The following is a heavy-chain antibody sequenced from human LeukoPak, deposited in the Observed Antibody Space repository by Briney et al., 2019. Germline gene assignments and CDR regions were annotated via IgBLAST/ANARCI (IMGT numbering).Heavy chain of an antibody. CDR3: AGRSARYFNH. CDR1: GDSINSYY. CDR2: IFYSGST. D-gene: IGHD1-26*01. V-gene: IGHV4-59*01. Sequence: SETLSLTCTVSGDSINSYYWSWIRQPPGEGLQWIGYIFYSGSTNYNASLRSRVAISVDTSKNQFSLRLTSVTAADTAVYYCAGRSARYFNHWGQGALVTVSS. J-gene: IGHJ4*02.